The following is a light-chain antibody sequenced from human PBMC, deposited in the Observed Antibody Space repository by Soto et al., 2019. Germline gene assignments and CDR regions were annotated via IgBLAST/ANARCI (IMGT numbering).Light chain of an antibody. CDR1: SSNIGAGYA. CDR2: DDN. J-gene: IGLJ2*01. Sequence: QSVLTQPPSVSGAPGQRVTISCTGSSSNIGAGYAVHWYQQLPGAAPKLLISDDNDRPSGVPDRFSGSKPGTSASLAITGLQTEDEADYYCQSYDNSHDWDVIFGGGTKLTVL. V-gene: IGLV1-40*01. CDR3: QSYDNSHDWDVI.